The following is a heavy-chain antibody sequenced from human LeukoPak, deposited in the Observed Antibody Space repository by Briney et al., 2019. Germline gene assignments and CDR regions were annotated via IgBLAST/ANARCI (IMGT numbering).Heavy chain of an antibody. CDR1: ACSFSSYY. Sequence: SETLSLTCTASACSFSSYYLSWIRQPAGKGLEWIGRIYISGSTNSNPSLKSRVTMSVDTSKNQFSLELSTVTAADTAVYYCAIGYSSGPTWMDVWGQGTTVTVSS. J-gene: IGHJ6*02. CDR2: IYISGST. V-gene: IGHV4-4*07. D-gene: IGHD6-19*01. CDR3: AIGYSSGPTWMDV.